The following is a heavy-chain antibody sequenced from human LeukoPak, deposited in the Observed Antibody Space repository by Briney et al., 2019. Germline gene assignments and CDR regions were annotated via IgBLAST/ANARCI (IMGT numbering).Heavy chain of an antibody. V-gene: IGHV3-23*01. Sequence: GGSLRLSCAASGFTFSNSAMSWVRQVPGKGLEWVSGISSSGGSTNYADSVRGRFTISRDNSKNRLYLQMDSLRGEDTAVYYCAKDRSWHGLEYWGQGALVTVSS. D-gene: IGHD3-16*02. J-gene: IGHJ4*02. CDR1: GFTFSNSA. CDR3: AKDRSWHGLEY. CDR2: ISSSGGST.